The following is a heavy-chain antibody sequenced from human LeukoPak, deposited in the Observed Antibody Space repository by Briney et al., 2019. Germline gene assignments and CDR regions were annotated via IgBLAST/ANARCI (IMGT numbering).Heavy chain of an antibody. Sequence: GASVKVSCKASGYTFTGYYMHWVRQAPGQGLEWMGWINPNSGGTNYAQKFQGRVTMTRDTSISTAYMELSRLRSDDTAVYYCARVITRYCSSTSCSTNWFDPWGQGILVTVSS. CDR1: GYTFTGYY. V-gene: IGHV1-2*02. CDR2: INPNSGGT. CDR3: ARVITRYCSSTSCSTNWFDP. J-gene: IGHJ5*02. D-gene: IGHD2-2*02.